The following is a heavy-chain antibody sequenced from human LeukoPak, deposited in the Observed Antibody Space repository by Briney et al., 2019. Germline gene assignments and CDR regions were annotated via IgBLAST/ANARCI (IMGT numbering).Heavy chain of an antibody. CDR2: IYYSGST. Sequence: SETLSLTCTVSGGSISSYYWSWIRQPPGKGLEWIGYIYYSGSTNYNPSLKSRVTISVDTSKNQFSLRLSSVTAAGTAVYYCARDKGEYYDSSGYLDYWGQGTLVTVSS. CDR3: ARDKGEYYDSSGYLDY. D-gene: IGHD3-22*01. J-gene: IGHJ4*02. V-gene: IGHV4-59*01. CDR1: GGSISSYY.